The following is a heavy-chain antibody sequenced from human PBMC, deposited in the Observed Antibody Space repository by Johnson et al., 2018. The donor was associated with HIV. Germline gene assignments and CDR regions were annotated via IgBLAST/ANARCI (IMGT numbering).Heavy chain of an antibody. D-gene: IGHD6-19*01. Sequence: VQLVESGGDLVQPGGSLRLSCAASGFTFSSYAMSWVRQAPGKGLEWVSAINSDGSSTSYADSVKGRFTISRDNAKNTLYLQMNSLRAEDTAVYYCARGKKQWLDEDAFDIWGQGTMVTVSS. CDR1: GFTFSSYA. V-gene: IGHV3-74*02. CDR2: INSDGSST. J-gene: IGHJ3*02. CDR3: ARGKKQWLDEDAFDI.